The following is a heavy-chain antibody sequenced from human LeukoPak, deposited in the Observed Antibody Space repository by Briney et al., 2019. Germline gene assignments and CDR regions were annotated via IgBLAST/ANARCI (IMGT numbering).Heavy chain of an antibody. Sequence: PGRSLRLSCAAPGFTFSSYAMHWVRQAPGKGLEWVAVISYDGSNKYYADSVKGRFTISRDNSKNTLYLQMNSLRAEDTAVYYCASDRVLLWFGELNYWGQGTLVTVSS. CDR3: ASDRVLLWFGELNY. CDR2: ISYDGSNK. CDR1: GFTFSSYA. J-gene: IGHJ4*02. V-gene: IGHV3-30-3*01. D-gene: IGHD3-10*01.